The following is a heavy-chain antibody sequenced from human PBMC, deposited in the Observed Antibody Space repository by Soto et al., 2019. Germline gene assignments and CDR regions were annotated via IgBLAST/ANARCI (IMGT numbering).Heavy chain of an antibody. CDR2: INHSGST. D-gene: IGHD4-4*01. J-gene: IGHJ6*02. V-gene: IGHV4-34*01. CDR3: ARGTVLYYYYGMDV. Sequence: QVQLQQWGAGLLKPSETLSLTCAVYGGSFSGYYWSWIRQPPGTGLEWIGEINHSGSTNYNPSLKSRVTISVDTSKNQFSLKLSSVTAADTAVYYCARGTVLYYYYGMDVWGQGTTVTVSS. CDR1: GGSFSGYY.